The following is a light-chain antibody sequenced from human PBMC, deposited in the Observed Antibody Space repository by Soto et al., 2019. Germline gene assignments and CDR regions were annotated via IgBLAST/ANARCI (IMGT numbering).Light chain of an antibody. CDR2: GAS. CDR3: QQYSSSPPIT. V-gene: IGKV3-20*01. CDR1: QSVTNSY. J-gene: IGKJ5*01. Sequence: ESVLTQYPDTLSLSPGEGATLSCRASQSVTNSYLAWYQQKPGQAPRLLIYGASSRATGIPDRFSGSGSETDFTLTISRLEPEDFAVYYCQQYSSSPPITFGQGTRLEIK.